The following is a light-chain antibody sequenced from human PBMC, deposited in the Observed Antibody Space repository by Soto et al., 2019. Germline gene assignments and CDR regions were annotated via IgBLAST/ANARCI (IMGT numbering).Light chain of an antibody. CDR2: GAS. Sequence: EVVLSLSLGTLSLYPGERATLSCRASQSITSSYLAWYQQKPGQAPRLLIYGASSRAPGIPARFSGSGSGTDFTLTITRLEPEDFAVYHCQQYDGSPRTFGQ. V-gene: IGKV3-20*01. CDR1: QSITSSY. J-gene: IGKJ1*01. CDR3: QQYDGSPRT.